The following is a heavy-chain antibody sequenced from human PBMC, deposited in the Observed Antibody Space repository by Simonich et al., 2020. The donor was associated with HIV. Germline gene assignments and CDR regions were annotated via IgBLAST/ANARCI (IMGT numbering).Heavy chain of an antibody. CDR3: ARLGINWGNDY. CDR1: GGSFSGYY. CDR2: INHSGST. D-gene: IGHD7-27*01. Sequence: QVQLQQWGAGLLKPSETLSLTCAVYGGSFSGYYGSWIRQPPGKGLEWIGEINHSGSTNYNPSLKSRVTISVDTSKNQFSLKLNSGTAADTAVYYCARLGINWGNDYWGQGTLVTVSS. V-gene: IGHV4-34*02. J-gene: IGHJ4*02.